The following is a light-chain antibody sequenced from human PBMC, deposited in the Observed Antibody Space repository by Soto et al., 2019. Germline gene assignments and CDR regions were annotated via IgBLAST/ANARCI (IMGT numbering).Light chain of an antibody. CDR2: AAS. CDR3: QQYNNWPQT. Sequence: EIVLTQSPATLSLSPGERATLSCRASQSISDYLAWYQQKPGQAPRLLIYAASSRATGIPARFSGSGSGTESTLTISSLQSEDFAVYYCQQYNNWPQTFGQGTKVDIK. J-gene: IGKJ1*01. V-gene: IGKV3D-15*01. CDR1: QSISDY.